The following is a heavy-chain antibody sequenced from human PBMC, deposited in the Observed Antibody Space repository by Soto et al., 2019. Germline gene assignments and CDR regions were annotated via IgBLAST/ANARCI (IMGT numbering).Heavy chain of an antibody. CDR2: ISAYNGNT. CDR3: ARGRSITIFGVVISDFDY. V-gene: IGHV1-18*01. D-gene: IGHD3-3*01. J-gene: IGHJ4*02. CDR1: GYTFTSYG. Sequence: GASVKVSCKASGYTFTSYGISWVRQAPGRGLEWMGWISAYNGNTNYAQKLQGRVTMTTDTSTSTAYMELRSLRSNDTAVYYCARGRSITIFGVVISDFDYWGQGTLVTVSS.